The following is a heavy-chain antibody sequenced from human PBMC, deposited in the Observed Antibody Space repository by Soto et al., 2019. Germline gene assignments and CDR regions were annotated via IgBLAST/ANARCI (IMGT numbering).Heavy chain of an antibody. J-gene: IGHJ4*02. D-gene: IGHD4-17*01. V-gene: IGHV4-39*01. Sequence: QLQLQESGPGLVKPSETPSLTCTVSGGSISSSSYYWGWIRQPPGKGLEWIGSIYYSGSTYYNPSLKSRVTISVDTSKNQFSLKLSSVTAADTAVYYCARKDYGDYGDYWGQGTLVTVSS. CDR1: GGSISSSSYY. CDR3: ARKDYGDYGDY. CDR2: IYYSGST.